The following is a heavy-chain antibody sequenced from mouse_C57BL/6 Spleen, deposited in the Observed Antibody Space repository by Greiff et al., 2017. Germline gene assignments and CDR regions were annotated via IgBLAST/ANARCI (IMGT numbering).Heavy chain of an antibody. CDR1: GYTFTDYN. CDR3: ARGDYDGRAWFAY. J-gene: IGHJ3*01. CDR2: INPNNGGT. Sequence: VQLKESGPELVKPGASVKMSCKASGYTFTDYNMHWVKQSHGKSLEWIGYINPNNGGTSYNQKFKGKATLTVNKSSSTAYMELRSLTSEDSAVYYCARGDYDGRAWFAYWGQGTLVTVSA. V-gene: IGHV1-22*01. D-gene: IGHD2-4*01.